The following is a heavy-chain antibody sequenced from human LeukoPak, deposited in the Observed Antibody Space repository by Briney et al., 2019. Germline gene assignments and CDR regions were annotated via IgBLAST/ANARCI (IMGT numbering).Heavy chain of an antibody. CDR2: IWYDGSNK. CDR1: GFTFSSYG. CDR3: ASLNSGYGPRDFDY. Sequence: GGSLRLSCAASGFTFSSYGMHWVRQAPGKGLEWVAVIWYDGSNKYCADSVKGRFTISRDNSKNTLYLQMNSLRAEDTAVYYCASLNSGYGPRDFDYWGQGTLVTVSS. D-gene: IGHD5-12*01. V-gene: IGHV3-33*01. J-gene: IGHJ4*02.